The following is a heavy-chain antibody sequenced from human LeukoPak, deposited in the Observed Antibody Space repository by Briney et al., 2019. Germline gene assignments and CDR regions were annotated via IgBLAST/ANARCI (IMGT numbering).Heavy chain of an antibody. V-gene: IGHV1-2*02. CDR3: ARGQIRDIVRGYYYYMDV. Sequence: GASVKVSCKASGYTFTGYYMHWVRQAPGQGLEWMGWINPNSGGTNYAQKFQGRVTMTRDTSISTAYMELSRLRSDDTAVYYCARGQIRDIVRGYYYYMDVWGKGTTVTISS. CDR2: INPNSGGT. CDR1: GYTFTGYY. D-gene: IGHD2-15*01. J-gene: IGHJ6*03.